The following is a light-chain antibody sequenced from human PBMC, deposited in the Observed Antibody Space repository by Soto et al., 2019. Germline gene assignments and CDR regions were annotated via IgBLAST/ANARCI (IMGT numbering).Light chain of an antibody. Sequence: EIVMTQSPATLSVSPGERATLSCRASQSVSSNLAWYQQKPGQAPRLLIYGASTRATGIPARFSGSGYRTEFTLTISSLQSEDFAVYYCQQYNNWPPGTFGQGTKVEI. J-gene: IGKJ1*01. V-gene: IGKV3-15*01. CDR2: GAS. CDR3: QQYNNWPPGT. CDR1: QSVSSN.